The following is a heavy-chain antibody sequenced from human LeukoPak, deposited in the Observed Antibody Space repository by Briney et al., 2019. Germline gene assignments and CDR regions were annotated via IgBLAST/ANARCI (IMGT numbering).Heavy chain of an antibody. J-gene: IGHJ5*02. CDR2: ISYTSTYI. Sequence: GGSLRLSCAASGFTFSSSYMNWVRQAPGKGLEWVSSISYTSTYINYADSVKGRFAISRDNAKNSLYLQMNGLRVEDTAVYYCARVYYASWSGQPLSQHWLDPWGQGTLVTVSS. D-gene: IGHD3-3*01. CDR1: GFTFSSSY. CDR3: ARVYYASWSGQPLSQHWLDP. V-gene: IGHV3-21*01.